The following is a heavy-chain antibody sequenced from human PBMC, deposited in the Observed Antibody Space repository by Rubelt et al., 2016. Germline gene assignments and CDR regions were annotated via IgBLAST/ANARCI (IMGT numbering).Heavy chain of an antibody. J-gene: IGHJ4*02. CDR1: GGSISSSSYY. V-gene: IGHV4-39*01. D-gene: IGHD3-22*01. CDR3: ARLTYDSSGYYYEHCDY. Sequence: QLQLQESGPGLVKPSETLSLTCTVSGGSISSSSYYWGWIRQPPGKGLEWIGSIYYSGSTYYNPSLNMRVSISVDTSKNQFSLKLSSVTAADTAVYYCARLTYDSSGYYYEHCDYWGQGTLVTVSS. CDR2: IYYSGST.